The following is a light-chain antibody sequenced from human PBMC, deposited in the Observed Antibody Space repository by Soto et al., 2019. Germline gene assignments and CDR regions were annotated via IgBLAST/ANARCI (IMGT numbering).Light chain of an antibody. J-gene: IGKJ1*01. CDR1: QSVSSSY. Sequence: EIVLTQSPGTLSLSPVERSTLSLRASQSVSSSYLAWYQQKPGQAPRLLIYGASSRATGIPDRFSGSGSGTDFTLTISRLEPEDFAVYYCQQYGSSQTFGQGTKVDI. CDR3: QQYGSSQT. V-gene: IGKV3-20*01. CDR2: GAS.